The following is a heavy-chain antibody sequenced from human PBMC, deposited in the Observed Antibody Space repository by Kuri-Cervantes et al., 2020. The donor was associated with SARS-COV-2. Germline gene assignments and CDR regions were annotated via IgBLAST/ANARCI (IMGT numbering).Heavy chain of an antibody. D-gene: IGHD2-2*01. Sequence: SETLSLTCGVSGYPISSGYNWGWIRQPPGKGLGWIGSIYHTGTTSYKSSLKSRVTISADTSKNQFSLNLSSVTAADTAVYYCARVSPRTFCSSINCDYYYYMDVWGKGTTVTVSS. CDR3: ARVSPRTFCSSINCDYYYYMDV. V-gene: IGHV4-38-2*01. CDR1: GYPISSGYN. J-gene: IGHJ6*03. CDR2: IYHTGTT.